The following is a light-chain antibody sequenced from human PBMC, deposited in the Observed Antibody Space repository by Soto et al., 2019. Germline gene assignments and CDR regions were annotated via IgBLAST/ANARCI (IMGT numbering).Light chain of an antibody. J-gene: IGKJ1*01. CDR2: DAS. V-gene: IGKV1-5*01. Sequence: DIQMTQSPSTLSPSFGDRVTITCRASQSISMWLAWYQQKPGKAPKLLIYDASTLEGGVPSRCCGSGSCTEFTLTISSLLPADFATDYCQQKNSYPWTFGQGTKVEIK. CDR3: QQKNSYPWT. CDR1: QSISMW.